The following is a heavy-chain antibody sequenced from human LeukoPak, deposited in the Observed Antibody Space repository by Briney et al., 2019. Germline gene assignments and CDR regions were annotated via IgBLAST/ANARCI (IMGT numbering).Heavy chain of an antibody. CDR3: ATLRAIYAPLDY. V-gene: IGHV4-39*01. J-gene: IGHJ4*02. CDR2: IYYSGST. D-gene: IGHD3-9*01. CDR1: GGSISSSSYY. Sequence: PSETLSLTCTVSGGSISSSSYYWGWIRQPPGKGLEWIGSIYYSGSTYYNPSLKSRVTISVDTSKNQFSLKLSSVTAADTAVYYCATLRAIYAPLDYWGQGTLVTVSS.